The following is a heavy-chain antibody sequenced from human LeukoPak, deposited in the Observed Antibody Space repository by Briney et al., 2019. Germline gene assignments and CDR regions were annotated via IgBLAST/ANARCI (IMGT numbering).Heavy chain of an antibody. D-gene: IGHD3-10*01. Sequence: GGSLRLSCAASGFTFSSYAMSWVRQAPGKGLEWVSGISGSASSTNYADSVEGRFTISRDNSKNEVYLQMNSLRAEDTAVYYCAKDQGRGYGSGSFSSDYWGRGTLVTVSS. CDR2: ISGSASST. CDR3: AKDQGRGYGSGSFSSDY. CDR1: GFTFSSYA. J-gene: IGHJ4*02. V-gene: IGHV3-23*01.